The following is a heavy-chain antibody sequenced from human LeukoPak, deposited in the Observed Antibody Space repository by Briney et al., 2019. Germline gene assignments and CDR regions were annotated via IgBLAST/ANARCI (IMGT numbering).Heavy chain of an antibody. D-gene: IGHD3-10*01. CDR2: ISSSGSSI. V-gene: IGHV3-48*03. Sequence: GGSLRLPCAASGFSFSSYEMNWVRQAPGKGLEWVSYISSSGSSIYNADSVKGRFTISRDNAKNSLYLQMNSLRAEDTAVYYCARGYYYGSGTLGPFDPWGQGTLVTVSS. J-gene: IGHJ5*02. CDR3: ARGYYYGSGTLGPFDP. CDR1: GFSFSSYE.